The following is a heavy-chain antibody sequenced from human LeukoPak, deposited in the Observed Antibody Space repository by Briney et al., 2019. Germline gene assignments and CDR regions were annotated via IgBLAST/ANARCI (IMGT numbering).Heavy chain of an antibody. CDR1: GYSISSGYY. Sequence: SETPSLTCTVSGYSISSGYYWGWIRQPPGKGLEWIGSIYHSGSTYYNPSLKSRVTISVDTSKNQFSLSLSSVTAADTAVYYCARITFVVEGYGMDVWGQGTTVTVPS. J-gene: IGHJ6*02. CDR2: IYHSGST. D-gene: IGHD2-21*01. V-gene: IGHV4-38-2*02. CDR3: ARITFVVEGYGMDV.